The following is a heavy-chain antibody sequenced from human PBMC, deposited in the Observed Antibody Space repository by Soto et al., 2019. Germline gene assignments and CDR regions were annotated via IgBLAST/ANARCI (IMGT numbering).Heavy chain of an antibody. CDR3: ARPRYDFWSGYFYYYGMDV. CDR2: ISSSGSTI. CDR1: GFTFSSYE. Sequence: PGGSLRLSCAASGFTFSSYEMNWVRQAPGKGLEWVSYISSSGSTIYYADSVKGRFTISRDNAKNSLYLQMNSLRAEGTAVYYCARPRYDFWSGYFYYYGMDVWGQGTTVTVSS. D-gene: IGHD3-3*01. V-gene: IGHV3-48*03. J-gene: IGHJ6*02.